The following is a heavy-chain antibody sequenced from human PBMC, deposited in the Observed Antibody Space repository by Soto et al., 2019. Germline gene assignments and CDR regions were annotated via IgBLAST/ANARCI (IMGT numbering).Heavy chain of an antibody. CDR2: INPSGGST. CDR1: GYTFTSYD. V-gene: IGHV1-46*01. D-gene: IGHD1-26*01. Sequence: ASVKVSCKSSGYTFTSYDIHWVRQAPGQGLEWMGIINPSGGSTIYAQKFQGRVTMTRDTSTSTVYMELSSLRSEDTAVYYCARVGRNYYYYYGMDVWGQGTTVTVSS. CDR3: ARVGRNYYYYYGMDV. J-gene: IGHJ6*02.